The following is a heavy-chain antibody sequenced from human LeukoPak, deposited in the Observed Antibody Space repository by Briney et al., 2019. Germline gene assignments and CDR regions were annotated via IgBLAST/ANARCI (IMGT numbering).Heavy chain of an antibody. J-gene: IGHJ3*01. CDR3: TKERYCASTTCPGAFDL. CDR1: GIALTYGW. D-gene: IGHD2-2*01. V-gene: IGHV3-15*01. CDR2: IKSKTDGETT. Sequence: GGSLRLSCEASGIALTYGWMSWVRQAPGKGLEWVGRIKSKTDGETTDYAAPVKGRFTVSRDDSKNMVALQMNSLKTEDTAVYYCTKERYCASTTCPGAFDLWGQGTMVTVSS.